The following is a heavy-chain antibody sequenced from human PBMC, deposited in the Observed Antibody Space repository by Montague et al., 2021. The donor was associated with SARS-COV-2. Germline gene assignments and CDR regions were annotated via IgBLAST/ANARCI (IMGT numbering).Heavy chain of an antibody. J-gene: IGHJ3*01. Sequence: SETLSLTCAVYGGSFTDYYWTWIRQPPGKGLEWIGEINHSGSGNYNPSLKGRVTISVDTSKNQFSLKLRSVTAADTAVYYCARAQVTVFGVLIMLPAAGAVDVWGRGTTVPVSP. CDR2: INHSGSG. D-gene: IGHD3-3*01. CDR1: GGSFTDYY. V-gene: IGHV4-34*01. CDR3: ARAQVTVFGVLIMLPAAGAVDV.